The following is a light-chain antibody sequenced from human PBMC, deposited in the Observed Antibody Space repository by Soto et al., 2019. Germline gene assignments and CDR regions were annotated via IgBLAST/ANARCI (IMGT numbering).Light chain of an antibody. V-gene: IGKV3-20*01. J-gene: IGKJ4*01. CDR1: QSVNSAY. Sequence: EVVLTQSPGTLSLSPGERATLSCRASQSVNSAYLAWYQQKPGQAPRLLIYGASGRATGIPDRFSGSGSGTDFTLTISRLEPEDFAVYHCQHYGSSPTFGGGTKVEIK. CDR3: QHYGSSPT. CDR2: GAS.